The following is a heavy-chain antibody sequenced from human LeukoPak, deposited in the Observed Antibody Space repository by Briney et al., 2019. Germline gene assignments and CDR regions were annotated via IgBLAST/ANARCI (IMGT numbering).Heavy chain of an antibody. CDR2: IDPKNGNR. CDR3: ARSHTRKGFCGGGRCYPAVWWFDP. D-gene: IGHD2-15*01. Sequence: ASVRVSCKASGYTFINNDINWVRQAPGQGLEWMAWIDPKNGNRGYAQNFQGRVTMTTDTSISTAYMELSSLRSEDTAVYYCARSHTRKGFCGGGRCYPAVWWFDPWGQGTLVTVSS. J-gene: IGHJ5*02. V-gene: IGHV1-8*01. CDR1: GYTFINND.